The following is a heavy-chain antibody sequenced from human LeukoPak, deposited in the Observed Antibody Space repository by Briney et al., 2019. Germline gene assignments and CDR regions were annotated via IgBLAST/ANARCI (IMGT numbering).Heavy chain of an antibody. D-gene: IGHD6-13*01. J-gene: IGHJ6*02. V-gene: IGHV3-7*03. CDR3: ARDSIAAAGPESYYYYGMDV. Sequence: GGSLRLSCAASGFIFSDYYMSWIRQAPGKGLEWVATINPDGGEKYYVDSVKGRFTISRDNSKNTLYLQMNSLRAEDTAVYYCARDSIAAAGPESYYYYGMDVWGQGTTVTVSS. CDR2: INPDGGEK. CDR1: GFIFSDYY.